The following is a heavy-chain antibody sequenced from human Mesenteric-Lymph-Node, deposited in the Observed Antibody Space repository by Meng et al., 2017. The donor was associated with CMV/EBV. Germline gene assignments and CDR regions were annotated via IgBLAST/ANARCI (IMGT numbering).Heavy chain of an antibody. V-gene: IGHV3-21*01. CDR1: GFTFSHYS. Sequence: GESLKISCAASGFTFSHYSINWVRQAPGKGLEWVSSISGNGAYTFHADAVKGRFTISRDTPNGSVFLQMNSLRAEDTAVYYCARASEVIIPNFDYWGQGTLVTVSS. CDR3: ARASEVIIPNFDY. CDR2: ISGNGAYT. J-gene: IGHJ4*02. D-gene: IGHD3-22*01.